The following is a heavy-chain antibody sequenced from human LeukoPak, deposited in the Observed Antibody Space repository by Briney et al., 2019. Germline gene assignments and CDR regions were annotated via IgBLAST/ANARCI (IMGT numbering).Heavy chain of an antibody. CDR2: IYHSGST. CDR1: GGSISSSSYY. Sequence: SETLSLTCTVSGGSISSSSYYWGWIRQPPGKGLEWIGSIYHSGSTNYNPSLKSRVTISVDKSKNQFSLKLSSVTAADTAVYYCARDEKAVAGWYFEGDYWGQGTLVTVSS. J-gene: IGHJ4*02. D-gene: IGHD6-19*01. V-gene: IGHV4-39*07. CDR3: ARDEKAVAGWYFEGDY.